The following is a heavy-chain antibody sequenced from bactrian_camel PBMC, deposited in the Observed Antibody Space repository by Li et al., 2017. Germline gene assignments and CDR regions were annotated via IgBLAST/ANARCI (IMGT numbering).Heavy chain of an antibody. CDR2: IAINGGT. D-gene: IGHD2*01. J-gene: IGHJ6*01. Sequence: DVQLVESGGGSVQAGGSLRLSCAASGSAASSLYMAWFRQAPGNEREGVAYIAINGGTDYTHSVAGRFTISQDNAKNTVYLQMNSLKPEDTAMYYCAARGPYCYTKLSVRDFTYWGQGTQVTVS. CDR3: AARGPYCYTKLSVRDFTY. CDR1: GSAASSLY. V-gene: IGHV3S10*01.